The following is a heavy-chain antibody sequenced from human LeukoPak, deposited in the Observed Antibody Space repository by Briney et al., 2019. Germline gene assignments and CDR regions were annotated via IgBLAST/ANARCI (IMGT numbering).Heavy chain of an antibody. V-gene: IGHV2-5*02. CDR2: IYWDDDK. Sequence: SGPTLVKPTQTLTLTCTFSGFSLSTSGVGVGWIRQPPGKALEWLALIYWDDDKRYSPSLKSRLTITKDTPKNQVVLTMTNMDPVDTATYYCANRLYYYDSTDAFDVWGQGTMVSVSS. CDR3: ANRLYYYDSTDAFDV. D-gene: IGHD3-22*01. J-gene: IGHJ3*01. CDR1: GFSLSTSGVG.